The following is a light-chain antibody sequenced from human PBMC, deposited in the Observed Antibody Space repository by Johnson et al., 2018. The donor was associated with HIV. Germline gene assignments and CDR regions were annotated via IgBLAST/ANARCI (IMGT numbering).Light chain of an antibody. Sequence: QSVLTQSPSVSAAPGQKVTISCSGSSSNIGNNYVSWYQQLPGTAPKLLIYENNKRPSGIPDRFSGSKSGTSATLGITGLQTGDEADYYCSTWDNSLSAGFFGTGTKVTVL. J-gene: IGLJ1*01. CDR3: STWDNSLSAGF. CDR1: SSNIGNNY. V-gene: IGLV1-51*02. CDR2: ENN.